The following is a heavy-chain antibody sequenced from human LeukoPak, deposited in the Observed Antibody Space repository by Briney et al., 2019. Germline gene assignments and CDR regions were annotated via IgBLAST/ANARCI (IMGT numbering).Heavy chain of an antibody. Sequence: GGSLRLSCAASGLTFSSYAMSWVRQAPGKGLEWVSAISGSGGSTYYADSVKGRFTISRDNSKNTLYLQMNSLRAEDMAVYYCAKVLGRGSYHFDYWGQGTLVTVSS. CDR3: AKVLGRGSYHFDY. D-gene: IGHD1-26*01. CDR1: GLTFSSYA. V-gene: IGHV3-23*01. J-gene: IGHJ4*02. CDR2: ISGSGGST.